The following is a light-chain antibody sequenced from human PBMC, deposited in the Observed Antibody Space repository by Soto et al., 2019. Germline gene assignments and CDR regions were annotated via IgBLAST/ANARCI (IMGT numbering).Light chain of an antibody. V-gene: IGKV1D-16*01. CDR1: QGISYW. Sequence: DIQMTQSPSSLSASVGDRVTITCRASQGISYWLAWYQQKPEQAPKSLIYKATTVQSGVPSRFSGSGSGTDFTLTISSLQPEDFATYYRQQYISSPITFGGGTKVEIK. CDR3: QQYISSPIT. CDR2: KAT. J-gene: IGKJ4*01.